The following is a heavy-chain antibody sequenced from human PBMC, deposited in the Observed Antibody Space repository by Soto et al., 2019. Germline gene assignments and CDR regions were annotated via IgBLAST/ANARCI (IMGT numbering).Heavy chain of an antibody. J-gene: IGHJ4*02. CDR1: AFTVRSNY. CDR3: ARDVMSVAGSADY. D-gene: IGHD6-19*01. V-gene: IGHV3-53*01. CDR2: ISSDGGT. Sequence: GGSLRLSCAASAFTVRSNYMSWVRQAPGKGLEWVSTISSDGGTYYTDSVKGRFVISRDNSKNTLYLQMNSLTAEDTAVYYCARDVMSVAGSADYWGQGTLVTVSS.